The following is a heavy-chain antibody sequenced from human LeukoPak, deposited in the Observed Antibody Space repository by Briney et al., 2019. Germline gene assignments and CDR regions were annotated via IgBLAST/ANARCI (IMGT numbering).Heavy chain of an antibody. CDR1: GGSIDSSSYY. V-gene: IGHV4-39*01. Sequence: SETLSLTCTVSGGSIDSSSYYWGWIRQPPGKGLEWIGIIYYSGSTYSNPSLRSRVTISVDTSKNQFSLKLSSVTAADTAVYYCASFYCSGGSCYQYYYYYYMDVWGKGTTVTISS. J-gene: IGHJ6*03. D-gene: IGHD2-15*01. CDR3: ASFYCSGGSCYQYYYYYYMDV. CDR2: IYYSGST.